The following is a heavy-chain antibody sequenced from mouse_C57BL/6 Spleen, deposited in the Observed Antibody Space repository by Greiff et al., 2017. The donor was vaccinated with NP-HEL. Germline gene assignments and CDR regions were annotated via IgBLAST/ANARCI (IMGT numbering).Heavy chain of an antibody. J-gene: IGHJ1*03. D-gene: IGHD2-5*01. CDR2: IDPENGDT. CDR3: TTTYSNYWYFDV. Sequence: EVQLQQSGAELVRPGASVKLSCTASGFNIKDDYMHWVKQRPEQGLEWIGWIDPENGDTEYASKFQGMATITADTSSNTAYLQLSSLTSEDTAVYYCTTTYSNYWYFDVWGTGTTVTVSS. CDR1: GFNIKDDY. V-gene: IGHV14-4*01.